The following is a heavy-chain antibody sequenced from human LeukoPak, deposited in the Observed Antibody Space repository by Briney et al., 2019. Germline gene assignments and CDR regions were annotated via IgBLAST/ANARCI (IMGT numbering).Heavy chain of an antibody. Sequence: PGGSLRLSCAASGFTFSSYGMHWVRQAPGKGLEWVAFIRYDGSNKYYADSVKGRFTISRDNSKNTLYLQMNSLRAEDTAVYYCARDVGLRGGYYYYYMDVWGKGTTVTVSS. CDR1: GFTFSSYG. CDR3: ARDVGLRGGYYYYYMDV. V-gene: IGHV3-30*02. CDR2: IRYDGSNK. J-gene: IGHJ6*03. D-gene: IGHD1-26*01.